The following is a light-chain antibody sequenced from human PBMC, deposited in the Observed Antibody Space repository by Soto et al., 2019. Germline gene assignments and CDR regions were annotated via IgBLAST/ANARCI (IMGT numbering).Light chain of an antibody. CDR2: GNS. Sequence: QSVLTQPPSVSGAPGQRVTISCTGSSSNIGAGYDVHWYQQLPGTAPKLLIYGNSNRPSGVPDRFSGSKSGTSASLAITGCQGEDEADYYCQSYDSSLSVVFGGGTKLTVL. CDR3: QSYDSSLSVV. CDR1: SSNIGAGYD. V-gene: IGLV1-40*01. J-gene: IGLJ2*01.